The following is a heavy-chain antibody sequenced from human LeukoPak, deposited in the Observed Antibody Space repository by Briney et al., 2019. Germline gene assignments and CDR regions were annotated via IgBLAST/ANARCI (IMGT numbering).Heavy chain of an antibody. Sequence: GESLKISCKGSGYSFTSYWIGWVRQMPGKGLEWMGIIYPGDSDTRYSPSFQGQVTISADKSISTAYLQWSSLKASDTAMYYCVRLFLDSSGWSPFYYYYMDVWGKGTTVTISS. J-gene: IGHJ6*03. CDR3: VRLFLDSSGWSPFYYYYMDV. D-gene: IGHD6-19*01. CDR1: GYSFTSYW. CDR2: IYPGDSDT. V-gene: IGHV5-51*01.